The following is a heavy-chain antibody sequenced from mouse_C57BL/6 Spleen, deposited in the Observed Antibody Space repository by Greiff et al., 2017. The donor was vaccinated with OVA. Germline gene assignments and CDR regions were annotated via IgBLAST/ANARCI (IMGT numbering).Heavy chain of an antibody. CDR2: ISYSGST. D-gene: IGHD2-1*01. CDR3: ARAIYSFYFDY. V-gene: IGHV3-1*01. J-gene: IGHJ2*01. Sequence: EVQLQESGPGMVKPSQSLSLTCTVTGYSITSGYDWHWIRHFPGNKLEWMGYISYSGSTNYNPSLKSRISITHDTSKNHFFLKLNSVTTEDTATYYCARAIYSFYFDYWGQGTTLTVSS. CDR1: GYSITSGYD.